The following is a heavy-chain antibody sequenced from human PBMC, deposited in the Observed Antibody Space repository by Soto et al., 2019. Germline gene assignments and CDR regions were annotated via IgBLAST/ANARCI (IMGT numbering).Heavy chain of an antibody. J-gene: IGHJ4*02. Sequence: QVQLVQSGAEVKKPGSSVKLSCKTSGDTFRNYAINWVRQAPGQGLEWMGGSIPVFGTANYAQTFQGRFTITADESTSTAYMELSSLRSEDTAVYYCAIPLPKQQLVRGAFDHWGQGTLVTVAS. CDR2: SIPVFGTA. CDR3: AIPLPKQQLVRGAFDH. V-gene: IGHV1-69*01. CDR1: GDTFRNYA. D-gene: IGHD6-13*01.